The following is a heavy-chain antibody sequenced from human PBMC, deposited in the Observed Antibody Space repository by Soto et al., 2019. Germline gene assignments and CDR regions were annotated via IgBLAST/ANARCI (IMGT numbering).Heavy chain of an antibody. V-gene: IGHV4-59*01. CDR3: ARTDRRLDFWARIWSLGPFDP. CDR1: GGSISSYY. D-gene: IGHD3-3*01. Sequence: LSLTCTVSGGSISSYYWSWIRQPPGKGLEWIGYIYYSGSTNYNPSLKSRVTISVDTSKNQFSLKLSSVTAADTAVYYCARTDRRLDFWARIWSLGPFDPWGQGTLVTVSS. J-gene: IGHJ5*02. CDR2: IYYSGST.